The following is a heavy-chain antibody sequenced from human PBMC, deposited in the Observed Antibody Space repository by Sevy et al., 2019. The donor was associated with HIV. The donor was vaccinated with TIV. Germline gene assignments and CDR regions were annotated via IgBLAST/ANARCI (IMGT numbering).Heavy chain of an antibody. CDR1: GYTFTNYW. CDR3: VRHPGVATLYFDY. D-gene: IGHD5-12*01. V-gene: IGHV5-51*01. J-gene: IGHJ4*02. CDR2: IYPGDSDT. Sequence: GESLKISCKGSGYTFTNYWIGWVRQMPGKGLEWMGIIYPGDSDTRYSPSFQGQVTISPDKSISTAYMQWSSLKASDTAIYYCVRHPGVATLYFDYWGQGILVTVSS.